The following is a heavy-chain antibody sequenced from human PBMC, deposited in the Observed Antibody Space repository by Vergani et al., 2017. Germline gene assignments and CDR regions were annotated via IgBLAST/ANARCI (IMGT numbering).Heavy chain of an antibody. CDR3: AKNPGRSTTRHYYAMDV. V-gene: IGHV3-11*04. CDR1: GFKFSDHY. J-gene: IGHJ6*02. Sequence: LEESGGGSVKPGGSLRLSCAASGFKFSDHYMSWIRQAPGKGLEWVSHISPGASTVSYTDSVTGRFTVSRDNDNNSLTLDMTTLRVEDTAVYYWAKNPGRSTTRHYYAMDVWGQGTTVTVSS. CDR2: ISPGASTV. D-gene: IGHD1-1*01.